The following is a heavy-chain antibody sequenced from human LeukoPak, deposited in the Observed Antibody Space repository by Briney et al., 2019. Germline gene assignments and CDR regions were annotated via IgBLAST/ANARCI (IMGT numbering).Heavy chain of an antibody. CDR3: ASGEGPAVPHGWFDP. D-gene: IGHD2-2*01. J-gene: IGHJ5*02. Sequence: GGSLRLSCAASGFTFSSYVMSWVRQAPGKGLEWVSGISGSGDSTYYADSVKGRFTISRDNSKNTLYLQMSSLRVEDTAVYYYASGEGPAVPHGWFDPWGQGTLVTVSS. CDR1: GFTFSSYV. CDR2: ISGSGDST. V-gene: IGHV3-23*01.